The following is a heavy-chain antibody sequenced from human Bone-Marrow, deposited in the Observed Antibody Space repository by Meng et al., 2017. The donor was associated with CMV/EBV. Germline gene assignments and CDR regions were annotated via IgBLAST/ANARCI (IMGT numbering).Heavy chain of an antibody. CDR2: LFHSGGT. J-gene: IGHJ4*02. D-gene: IGHD5-18*01. V-gene: IGHV4-39*07. CDR1: GDSVRNSGHY. CDR3: AREGADVDTTMAGDH. Sequence: ESLKISCTVSGDSVRNSGHYWACIRQPPGKGLEWIGSLFHSGGTYYSPSLESRVTMSIDTSKNQFFLNLKSVSAADTAIYYCAREGADVDTTMAGDHWGQGTLVTVSS.